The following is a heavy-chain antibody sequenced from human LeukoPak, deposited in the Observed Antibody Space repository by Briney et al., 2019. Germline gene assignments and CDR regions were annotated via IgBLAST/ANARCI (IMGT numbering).Heavy chain of an antibody. CDR3: AREWDYHSSGYYYYY. CDR1: GGTFSNYA. J-gene: IGHJ4*02. D-gene: IGHD3-22*01. Sequence: GASVKVSCKTSGGTFSNYAISWVRRAPGQGLEWMGGIIPLFGTANYAQKFQGRVTITADESTSTAYMELGSLRSEDTAVYYCAREWDYHSSGYYYYYWGQGTLVTVSS. CDR2: IIPLFGTA. V-gene: IGHV1-69*13.